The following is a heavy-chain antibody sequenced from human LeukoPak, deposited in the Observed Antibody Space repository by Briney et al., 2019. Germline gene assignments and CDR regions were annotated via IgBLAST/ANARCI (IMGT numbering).Heavy chain of an antibody. Sequence: PGSSLRLSRAASGFTLSSYAMHCVPHAPDKGVVCVAVISYDGLNQNFAGLVKCRFTRSRDNSKSTLYLQFSALRADETAVYYWAGGSNVEAPRWYLDLWGRGTLVTVSS. CDR1: GFTLSSYA. CDR2: ISYDGLNQ. V-gene: IGHV3-30-3*01. D-gene: IGHD5-24*01. CDR3: AGGSNVEAPRWYLDL. J-gene: IGHJ2*01.